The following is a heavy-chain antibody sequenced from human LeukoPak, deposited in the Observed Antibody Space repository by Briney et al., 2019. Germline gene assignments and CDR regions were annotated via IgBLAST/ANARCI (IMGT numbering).Heavy chain of an antibody. CDR1: GYTLTELS. CDR3: ATCPRTSCYFYYGMDV. Sequence: GASVKVSCKVSGYTLTELSMHWVRQAPGKGLEWMGGFDPEDGETIYAQKFQGRVTMTEDTSTDTAYMELSSLRSEDTAVYYCATCPRTSCYFYYGMDVWGQGTTVTVSS. J-gene: IGHJ6*02. V-gene: IGHV1-24*01. D-gene: IGHD2-2*01. CDR2: FDPEDGET.